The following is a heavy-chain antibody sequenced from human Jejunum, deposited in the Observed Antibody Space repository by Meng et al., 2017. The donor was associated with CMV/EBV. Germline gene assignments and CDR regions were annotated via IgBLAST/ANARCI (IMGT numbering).Heavy chain of an antibody. V-gene: IGHV3-11*04. CDR3: ATHGDTSLPSDY. J-gene: IGHJ4*02. Sequence: CASTGFTFGDYYMSSIRQAPGKGLEWVSYISNNGSTIYYADSVQGRFTISRDNAKNSLYLQMNSLRAEDTAVYYCATHGDTSLPSDYWGQGTLVTVSS. CDR2: ISNNGSTI. CDR1: GFTFGDYY. D-gene: IGHD4-23*01.